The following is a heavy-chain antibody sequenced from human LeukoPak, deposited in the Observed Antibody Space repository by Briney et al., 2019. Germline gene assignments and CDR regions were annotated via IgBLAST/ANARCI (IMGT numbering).Heavy chain of an antibody. CDR1: GFTFGNYA. V-gene: IGHV3-23*01. J-gene: IGHJ4*02. Sequence: PGGSLRLSCAASGFTFGNYAMSWVRQAPGKGLDWVSGISGSGSTTFYADSVKGRFTISRDNSKNTLYLQVSSLRAEDTAVYYCAKTRSSSWYGFDFWGQGTLVTVSS. CDR2: ISGSGSTT. CDR3: AKTRSSSWYGFDF. D-gene: IGHD6-13*01.